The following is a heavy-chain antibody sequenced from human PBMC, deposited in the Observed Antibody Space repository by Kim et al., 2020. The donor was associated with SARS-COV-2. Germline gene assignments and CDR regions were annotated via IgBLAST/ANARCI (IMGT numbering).Heavy chain of an antibody. Sequence: SETLSLTSTVSGGSISSYYWSWIRQPPGKGLEWIGYIYYSGSTNYNPSLKSRVTISVDTSKNQFSLKLSSVTAADTAVYYCARGFGYSSGWCDLWGRGTL. J-gene: IGHJ2*01. D-gene: IGHD6-19*01. V-gene: IGHV4-59*13. CDR2: IYYSGST. CDR3: ARGFGYSSGWCDL. CDR1: GGSISSYY.